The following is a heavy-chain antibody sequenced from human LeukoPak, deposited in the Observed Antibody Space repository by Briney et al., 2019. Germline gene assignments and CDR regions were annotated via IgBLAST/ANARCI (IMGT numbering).Heavy chain of an antibody. D-gene: IGHD3-10*01. Sequence: SETLSLTCTVSGGSISSGGYYWSWIRQPPGKGLEWIGYIYHSGSTYYNPSLKSRVTISVDRSKNQFSLKLSSVTAADTAVYYCARGLWFGELDYFDYWGQGTLVTVSS. CDR2: IYHSGST. V-gene: IGHV4-30-2*01. CDR1: GGSISSGGYY. J-gene: IGHJ4*02. CDR3: ARGLWFGELDYFDY.